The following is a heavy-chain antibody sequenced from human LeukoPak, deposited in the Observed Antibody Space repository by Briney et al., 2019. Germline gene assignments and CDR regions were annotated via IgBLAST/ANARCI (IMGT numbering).Heavy chain of an antibody. D-gene: IGHD5/OR15-5a*01. J-gene: IGHJ3*02. Sequence: GGSLRLSCEASGFTFRSYAMTWFRQAPGKGLEWVSVIYSGGSTYYADSVKGRFTISRDNSKNTLYLQMNSLRAEDTAVYYCARGVDDAFDIWGQGTMVTVSS. CDR3: ARGVDDAFDI. V-gene: IGHV3-53*01. CDR1: GFTFRSYA. CDR2: IYSGGST.